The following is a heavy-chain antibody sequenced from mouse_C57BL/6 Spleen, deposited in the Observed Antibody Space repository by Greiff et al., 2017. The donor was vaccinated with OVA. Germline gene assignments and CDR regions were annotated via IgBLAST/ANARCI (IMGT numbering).Heavy chain of an antibody. Sequence: VQLKQSGAELVRPGASVTLSCKASGYTFTDYEMHWVKQTPVHGLEWIGAIDPETGGTAYNQKFKGKAILTADKSSSTAYMELRSLTSEDSAVYYCTGYGSFAYWGQGTLVTVSA. CDR1: GYTFTDYE. CDR3: TGYGSFAY. V-gene: IGHV1-15*01. J-gene: IGHJ3*01. D-gene: IGHD2-10*02. CDR2: IDPETGGT.